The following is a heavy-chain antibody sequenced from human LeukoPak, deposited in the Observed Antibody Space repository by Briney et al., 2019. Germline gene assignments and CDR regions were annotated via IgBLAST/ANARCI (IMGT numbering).Heavy chain of an antibody. J-gene: IGHJ4*02. CDR3: TKFHYYDSSGSPDY. CDR2: IRYDGSNK. Sequence: GGSLRLSCATPGFTFSSYGMRWVREAPGKALEWVAFIRYDGSNKYYADCVKGRFAISRDNSKNTLYLQMNSLRAEDTAVYYCTKFHYYDSSGSPDYWGQGTLVTVSS. V-gene: IGHV3-30*02. CDR1: GFTFSSYG. D-gene: IGHD3-22*01.